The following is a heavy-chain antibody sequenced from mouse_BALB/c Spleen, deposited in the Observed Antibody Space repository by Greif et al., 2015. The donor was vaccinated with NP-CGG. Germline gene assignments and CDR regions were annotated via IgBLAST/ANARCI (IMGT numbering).Heavy chain of an antibody. V-gene: IGHV5-4*02. D-gene: IGHD1-1*02. J-gene: IGHJ3*01. Sequence: EVMLVESGGGLVKPGGSLKLSWAASGFTFSDYYMYWVRQTPEKSLEWVATISDGGSYTYYPDSVKGRFTISRDNAKNNLYLQMSSLKSEDTAMYYCARDHYPAWFAYWGQGTLVTVSA. CDR2: ISDGGSYT. CDR3: ARDHYPAWFAY. CDR1: GFTFSDYY.